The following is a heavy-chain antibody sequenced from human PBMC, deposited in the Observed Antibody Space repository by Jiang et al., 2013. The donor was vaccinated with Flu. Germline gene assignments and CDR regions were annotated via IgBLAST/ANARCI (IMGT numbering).Heavy chain of an antibody. Sequence: RSLRLSCAASGFTFSSYGMHWVRQAPGKGLEWVAVIWYDGSNKYYADSVKGRFTISRDNSKNTLYLQMNSLRAEDTAVYYCARDLVAGRLDWFDPWGQGTLVTVSS. CDR3: ARDLVAGRLDWFDP. J-gene: IGHJ5*02. CDR2: IWYDGSNK. CDR1: GFTFSSYG. D-gene: IGHD6-19*01. V-gene: IGHV3-33*01.